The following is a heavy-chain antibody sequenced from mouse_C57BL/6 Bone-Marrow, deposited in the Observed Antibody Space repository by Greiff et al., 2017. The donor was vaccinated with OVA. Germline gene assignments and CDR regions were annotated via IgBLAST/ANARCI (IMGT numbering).Heavy chain of an antibody. CDR1: GYTFTDYY. D-gene: IGHD1-1*01. CDR2: INPNNGGT. CDR3: AREGYYGSSHWYFDV. Sequence: VQLQQSGPELVKPGASVKISCKASGYTFTDYYMNWVKQSHGKSLEWIGDINPNNGGTSYNQKFKGKATLTVDKSSSTAYMELRSLTSEDSAVYYGAREGYYGSSHWYFDVWGTGTTVTVSS. J-gene: IGHJ1*03. V-gene: IGHV1-26*01.